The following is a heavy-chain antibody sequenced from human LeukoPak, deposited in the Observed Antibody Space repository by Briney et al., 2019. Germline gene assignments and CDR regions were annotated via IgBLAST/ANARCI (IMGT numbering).Heavy chain of an antibody. Sequence: GGSLRLSCAASGFTFSSYDMYWVRQAPGKGLEWVAVISYDGSNKYYADSVKGRFTISRDNSKNTLYLQMNSLRAEDTAVYYCARASLRWFGEFVHDAFDIWGQGTMVTVSS. CDR1: GFTFSSYD. CDR2: ISYDGSNK. V-gene: IGHV3-30*19. J-gene: IGHJ3*02. CDR3: ARASLRWFGEFVHDAFDI. D-gene: IGHD3-10*01.